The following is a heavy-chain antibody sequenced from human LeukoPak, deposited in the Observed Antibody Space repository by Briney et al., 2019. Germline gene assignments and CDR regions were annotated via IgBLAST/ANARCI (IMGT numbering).Heavy chain of an antibody. CDR2: ISYDGSNK. V-gene: IGHV3-30*01. D-gene: IGHD4-23*01. Sequence: GGSLRLSCAASGFTFSSYSMHWVRQAPGKGLEWVGVISYDGSNKYYADSVKGRFTISRDNSKNTLYLQMNSLRAEDTAVYYCARDPTVVTPHYFDYWGQGTLVTVSS. J-gene: IGHJ4*02. CDR3: ARDPTVVTPHYFDY. CDR1: GFTFSSYS.